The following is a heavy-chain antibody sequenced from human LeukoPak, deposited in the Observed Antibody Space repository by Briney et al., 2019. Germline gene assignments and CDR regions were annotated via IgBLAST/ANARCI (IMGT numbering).Heavy chain of an antibody. D-gene: IGHD3-16*01. Sequence: SEALSLTCTVSGGSINNSSYYWGWIRQPPGKELEWIGSIYYSGSTYYNPSLKSRVTISVDTSKNQFSLKLSSVTAADTAVYYCAGNPKGDYYYYYMDVWGKGTTVTISS. J-gene: IGHJ6*03. CDR3: AGNPKGDYYYYYMDV. V-gene: IGHV4-39*01. CDR1: GGSINNSSYY. CDR2: IYYSGST.